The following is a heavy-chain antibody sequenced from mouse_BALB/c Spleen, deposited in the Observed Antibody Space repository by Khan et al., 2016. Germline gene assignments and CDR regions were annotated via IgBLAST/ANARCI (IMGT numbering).Heavy chain of an antibody. CDR2: ISYSGST. J-gene: IGHJ4*01. CDR1: GYSITSDYA. V-gene: IGHV3-2*02. Sequence: EVQLQESGPGLVKPSQSLSLTCTVTGYSITSDYACNWIRQFPGNKLEWMGYISYSGSTRYYPSLKSRISITRDTSKNQFFLQLNSVTTEDTATYYCARTPTAYYTMDYWGQGTSVTVSS. CDR3: ARTPTAYYTMDY. D-gene: IGHD1-2*01.